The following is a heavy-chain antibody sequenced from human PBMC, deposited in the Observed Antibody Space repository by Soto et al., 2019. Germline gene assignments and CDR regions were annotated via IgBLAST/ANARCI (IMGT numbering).Heavy chain of an antibody. D-gene: IGHD2-15*01. CDR3: ARPPVIDIVVPPDY. J-gene: IGHJ4*02. CDR2: ISYEGSNK. Sequence: GGSLRPSCTASGFTFSTYAMHWARQAPGKGLEWVAVISYEGSNKHNADIVKGGFSISREKSKNTLYLQMNSLRAEDTAVYYCARPPVIDIVVPPDYWGQGTLVPV. CDR1: GFTFSTYA. V-gene: IGHV3-30*04.